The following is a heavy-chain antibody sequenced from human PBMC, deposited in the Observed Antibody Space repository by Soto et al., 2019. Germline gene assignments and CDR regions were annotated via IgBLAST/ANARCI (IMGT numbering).Heavy chain of an antibody. Sequence: GGSLRLSCAASLLGAGPSYMIWAGKSLGGGLEGASLLYAGGKTKYSGAVNGRFTVSRDNSKNTLYLQMDNLRVEDTGIYLCTRDRKVPSDMGAPHFLNYGLLVWGQGITVTVSS. V-gene: IGHV3-53*01. D-gene: IGHD3-16*01. J-gene: IGHJ6*02. CDR3: TRDRKVPSDMGAPHFLNYGLLV. CDR1: LLGAGPSY. CDR2: LYAGGKT.